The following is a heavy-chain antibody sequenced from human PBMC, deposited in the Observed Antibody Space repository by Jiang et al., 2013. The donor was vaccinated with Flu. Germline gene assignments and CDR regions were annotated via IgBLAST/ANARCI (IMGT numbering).Heavy chain of an antibody. D-gene: IGHD5-24*01. J-gene: IGHJ6*02. CDR3: ARGYIDYNYKYYSGMDV. CDR1: GYTFLNYD. Sequence: QSGAEVKKPGASVKVSCQASGYTFLNYDINWVRQATGQGLEWMGWVNPKSGKTGYIKKFQGRVNMTRNTSISIAYMELNNLTSEDTGVYYCARGYIDYNYKYYSGMDVWGLGTTVIVSS. CDR2: VNPKSGKT. V-gene: IGHV1-8*01.